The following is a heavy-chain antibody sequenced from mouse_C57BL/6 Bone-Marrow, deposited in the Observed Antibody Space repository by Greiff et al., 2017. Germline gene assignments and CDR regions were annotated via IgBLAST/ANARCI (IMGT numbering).Heavy chain of an antibody. CDR1: GFNIKDDY. Sequence: EVQLVESGAELVRPGASVKLSCTASGFNIKDDYMHWVKQRPEQGPEWIGWIDPENGDTEYASKFQGKATITADTSSNTAYLQLSSLTSEDTAVYYCTIYSNYDAMDYWGQGTSVTVSS. D-gene: IGHD2-5*01. V-gene: IGHV14-4*01. CDR3: TIYSNYDAMDY. CDR2: IDPENGDT. J-gene: IGHJ4*01.